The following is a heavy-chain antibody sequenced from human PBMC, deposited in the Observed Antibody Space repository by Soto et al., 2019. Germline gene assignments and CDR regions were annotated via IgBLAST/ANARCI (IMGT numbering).Heavy chain of an antibody. CDR3: ARSGHLFDY. J-gene: IGHJ4*02. Sequence: QVQLQQWGAGLLKPSETLSLTCAVYGGSFNDYYWSWIRQPPGKGLAWIGEINHTGHTNYNPSLKGRVTISVDTSKNQFSLKLRLVTAADTAVYYCARSGHLFDYWGQGILVTVSS. V-gene: IGHV4-34*01. D-gene: IGHD3-10*01. CDR1: GGSFNDYY. CDR2: INHTGHT.